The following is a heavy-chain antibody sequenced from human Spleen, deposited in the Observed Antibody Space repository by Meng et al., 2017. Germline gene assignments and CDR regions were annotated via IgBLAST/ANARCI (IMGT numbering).Heavy chain of an antibody. CDR1: GGSISSSSYY. CDR2: IYYSGST. D-gene: IGHD6-13*01. Sequence: SETLSLTCTVSGGSISSSSYYWGWIRQPPGKGLEWIGSIYYSGSTYYNPSLKSRVTISVDTSKNQFSLKLSSVTAADTAVYYCARDRSSSWYPMGIGFDYWGQGTLVTVSS. J-gene: IGHJ4*02. CDR3: ARDRSSSWYPMGIGFDY. V-gene: IGHV4-39*07.